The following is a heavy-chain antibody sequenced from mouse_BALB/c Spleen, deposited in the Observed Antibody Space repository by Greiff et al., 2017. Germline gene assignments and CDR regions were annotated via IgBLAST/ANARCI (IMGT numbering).Heavy chain of an antibody. CDR2: IRNKANGYTT. V-gene: IGHV7-3*02. D-gene: IGHD1-1*01. J-gene: IGHJ2*01. Sequence: EVKLMESGGGLVQPGGSLRLSCATSGFTFTDYYMSWVRQPPGKALEWLGFIRNKANGYTTEYSASVKGRFTISRDNSQSILYLQMNTLRAEDSATYYCASKGKNYYCNYYFDYWGQGTTLTVSS. CDR1: GFTFTDYY. CDR3: ASKGKNYYCNYYFDY.